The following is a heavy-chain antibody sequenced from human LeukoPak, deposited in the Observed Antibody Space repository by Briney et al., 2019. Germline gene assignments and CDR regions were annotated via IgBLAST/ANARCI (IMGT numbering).Heavy chain of an antibody. D-gene: IGHD3-10*01. CDR1: GGSISSGGYY. J-gene: IGHJ3*02. CDR3: ARDTMADAFDI. Sequence: PSETLSLTCTVSGGSISSGGYYWSWIRQHPGEGLEWIGYIYYSGSTYYNPSLKSRVTISVDTSKNQFSLKLSSVTAADTAVYYCARDTMADAFDIWGQGTMVTVSS. V-gene: IGHV4-31*03. CDR2: IYYSGST.